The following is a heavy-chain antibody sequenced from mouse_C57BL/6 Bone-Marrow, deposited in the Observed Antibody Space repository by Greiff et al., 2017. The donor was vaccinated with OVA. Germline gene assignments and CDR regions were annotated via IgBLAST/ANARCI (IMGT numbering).Heavy chain of an antibody. Sequence: EVQLQQSGGDLVKPGGSLKLSCAASGFTFSSYGMSWVRQTPDKRLEWVATISSGGSYTYYPDSVKGRFTISRDNAKNTLYLQMSSLKSEDTAMYYCARHLGYFDVWGTGTTVTVSS. CDR3: ARHLGYFDV. J-gene: IGHJ1*03. CDR1: GFTFSSYG. V-gene: IGHV5-6*01. CDR2: ISSGGSYT.